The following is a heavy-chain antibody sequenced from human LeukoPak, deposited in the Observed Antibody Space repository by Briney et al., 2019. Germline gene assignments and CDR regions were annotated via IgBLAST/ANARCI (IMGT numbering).Heavy chain of an antibody. CDR2: LGGLSESV. Sequence: GGSLRLSCAASGFIFSNYAMTWVRQAPGKGLEWVSILGGLSESVYYPDSVKGRFTVSRDNSKDTLYLEINSLRGEDTATYYCARRWLGDPYGMDVWGQGSTVTVSS. V-gene: IGHV3-23*01. CDR3: ARRWLGDPYGMDV. J-gene: IGHJ6*02. CDR1: GFIFSNYA. D-gene: IGHD3-10*01.